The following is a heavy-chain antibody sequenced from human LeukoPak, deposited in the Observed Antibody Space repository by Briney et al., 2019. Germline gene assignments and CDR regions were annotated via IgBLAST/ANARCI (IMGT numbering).Heavy chain of an antibody. CDR2: ISGSGANT. D-gene: IGHD3-16*02. CDR1: GFTFSIYA. Sequence: PGGSLRLSCAASGFTFSIYAMSWVRQAPGKGLEWVSTISGSGANTYYADSVRGRFTISRDNSKNTLYLHMNSLRAEDTAVYYCAKGRAGYTNPYYFDYWGQGTLVTVSS. J-gene: IGHJ4*02. V-gene: IGHV3-23*01. CDR3: AKGRAGYTNPYYFDY.